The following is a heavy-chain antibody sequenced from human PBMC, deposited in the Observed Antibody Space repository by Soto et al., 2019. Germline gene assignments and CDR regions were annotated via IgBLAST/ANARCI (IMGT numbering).Heavy chain of an antibody. V-gene: IGHV4-30-4*01. Sequence: QVQLQESGPGLVKPSQTLSLTCTVSGGSISSGDYYWSWIRQPPGKGLEWIGYIYYSGSTYYNPSLKRRVTISVDTSKNQFSLKLSSVTAADTAVYYCARVSAYCSGGSCYPDNNWFDPWGQGTLVTVSS. CDR2: IYYSGST. CDR3: ARVSAYCSGGSCYPDNNWFDP. J-gene: IGHJ5*02. CDR1: GGSISSGDYY. D-gene: IGHD2-15*01.